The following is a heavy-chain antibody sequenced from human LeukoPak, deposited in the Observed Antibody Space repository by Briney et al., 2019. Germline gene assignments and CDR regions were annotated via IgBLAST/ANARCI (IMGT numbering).Heavy chain of an antibody. CDR3: GTAMVRDYYYGMDA. CDR1: GYTLTELS. J-gene: IGHJ6*02. CDR2: FDPEDGET. Sequence: ASVKVSCKVSGYTLTELSMHWVRQAPGKGLEWMGGFDPEDGETIYAQKFQGRVTMTEDTSTDTAYMELSSLRSEDTAVYYCGTAMVRDYYYGMDAWGQGTTVTVSS. V-gene: IGHV1-24*01. D-gene: IGHD3-10*01.